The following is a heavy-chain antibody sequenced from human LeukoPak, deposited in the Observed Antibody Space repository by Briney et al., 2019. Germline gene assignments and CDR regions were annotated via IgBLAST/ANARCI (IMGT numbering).Heavy chain of an antibody. D-gene: IGHD1-26*01. CDR3: ARATWMATFDY. CDR1: GGSISSSSYY. Sequence: SETLSLTCTVSGGSISSSSYYWSWIRQPPGRGLEWIGYIYHSGGTYYNPSLKSRVTISVDRSKNQFSLKLSSVTAADTAVYYCARATWMATFDYWGQGTLVTVSS. J-gene: IGHJ4*02. V-gene: IGHV4-30-2*01. CDR2: IYHSGGT.